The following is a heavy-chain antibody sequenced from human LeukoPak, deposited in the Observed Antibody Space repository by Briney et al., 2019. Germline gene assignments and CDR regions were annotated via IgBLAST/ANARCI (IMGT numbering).Heavy chain of an antibody. Sequence: PSETLSLTCIVSGGSISSSSYYWGWIRQPPGKGLEWIGSIYYSGSTYYNPSLKSRFTISVDTSKNQFSLKLSSVTAADTAVYYCARSGCSGGSCLFDYWGQGTLVTVSS. D-gene: IGHD2-15*01. V-gene: IGHV4-39*07. CDR2: IYYSGST. CDR1: GGSISSSSYY. CDR3: ARSGCSGGSCLFDY. J-gene: IGHJ4*02.